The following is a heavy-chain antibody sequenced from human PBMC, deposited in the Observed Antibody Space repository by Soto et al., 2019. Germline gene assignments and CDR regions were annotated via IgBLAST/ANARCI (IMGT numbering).Heavy chain of an antibody. CDR1: GYTFTSYD. J-gene: IGHJ6*03. Sequence: ASVKVSCKASGYTFTSYDINWVRQATGQGLEWMGWMNPNSGNTGYAQKFQGRVTMTRNTSISTAYMELSSLRSEDTAVYYCARGLNFWSGYYVEDYYYYMDVWGKGTTVTSP. CDR3: ARGLNFWSGYYVEDYYYYMDV. D-gene: IGHD3-3*01. CDR2: MNPNSGNT. V-gene: IGHV1-8*01.